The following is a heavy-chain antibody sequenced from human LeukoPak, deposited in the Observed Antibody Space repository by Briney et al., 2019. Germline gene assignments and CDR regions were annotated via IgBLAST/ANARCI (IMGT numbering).Heavy chain of an antibody. CDR2: INPSDGKT. CDR3: AREIGPRQLHLWGSAFDY. Sequence: GASVKVSCKASGGTFSIYAISWVRQAPGQGLEGMGVINPSDGKTSYAQKFQGRVTMTRDTSTSTVYMELSSLRSEATAVYYCAREIGPRQLHLWGSAFDYWGQGTLVTVSS. CDR1: GGTFSIYA. D-gene: IGHD5-18*01. V-gene: IGHV1-46*01. J-gene: IGHJ4*02.